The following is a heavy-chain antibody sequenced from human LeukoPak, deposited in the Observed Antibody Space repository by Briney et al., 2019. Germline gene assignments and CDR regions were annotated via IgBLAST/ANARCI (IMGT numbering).Heavy chain of an antibody. J-gene: IGHJ5*02. CDR2: IYYSGST. Sequence: SETLSLTCTVSGGSISIYYWSWIRQPPGKGLEWIGYIYYSGSTNYNPSLKSRVTISVDTSKNQFSLKLSSVTAADTAVYYCASRSSWYFNWFDPWGQGTLVTVSS. CDR3: ASRSSWYFNWFDP. D-gene: IGHD6-13*01. CDR1: GGSISIYY. V-gene: IGHV4-59*01.